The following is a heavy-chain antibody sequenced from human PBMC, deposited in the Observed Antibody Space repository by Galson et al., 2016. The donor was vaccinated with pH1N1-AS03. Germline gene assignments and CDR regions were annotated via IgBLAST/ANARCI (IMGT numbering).Heavy chain of an antibody. Sequence: SLRLSCAASGLEFSYFWMTWVRQAPGKGPEWVANIKQDGSETHYVDSVKGRFTISRDNAKNSLYLQMNSLRSEDTALYYCARGQRGSYPTFDSWGQGTRVTVSS. CDR1: GLEFSYFW. D-gene: IGHD1-26*01. CDR3: ARGQRGSYPTFDS. V-gene: IGHV3-7*03. CDR2: IKQDGSET. J-gene: IGHJ4*02.